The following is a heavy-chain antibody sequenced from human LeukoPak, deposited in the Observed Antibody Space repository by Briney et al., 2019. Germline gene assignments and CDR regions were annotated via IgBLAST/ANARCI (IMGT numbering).Heavy chain of an antibody. Sequence: PSETLSLTCTVSGASIISDTYYWGWIRQPPGKGLEWIWSIYYSGSTYYSPSLKSRVTMSVDTSTNQFSLKLISVTAADTALYYCARNFYASSGYYLDDFYFDFWGQGTLVTVSS. V-gene: IGHV4-39*07. CDR2: IYYSGST. CDR1: GASIISDTYY. CDR3: ARNFYASSGYYLDDFYFDF. D-gene: IGHD3-22*01. J-gene: IGHJ4*02.